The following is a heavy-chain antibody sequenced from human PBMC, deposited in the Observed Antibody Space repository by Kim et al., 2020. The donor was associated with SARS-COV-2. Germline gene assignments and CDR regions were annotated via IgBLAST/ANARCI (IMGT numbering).Heavy chain of an antibody. V-gene: IGHV3-9*01. Sequence: GRFTISRDNAKNALYLQMNSLRAEDTALYYCAKDRTSGSSSADSYWYFDLWGRGTLVTVSS. J-gene: IGHJ2*01. D-gene: IGHD1-26*01. CDR3: AKDRTSGSSSADSYWYFDL.